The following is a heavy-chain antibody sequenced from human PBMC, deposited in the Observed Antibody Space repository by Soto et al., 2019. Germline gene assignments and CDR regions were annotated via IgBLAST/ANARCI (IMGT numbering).Heavy chain of an antibody. CDR2: IWYDGSNK. CDR1: GFTFSSYG. D-gene: IGHD3-10*01. V-gene: IGHV3-33*01. Sequence: GGSLRLSCAASGFTFSSYGMHWVRQAPGKGLEWVAVIWYDGSNKYYADSVKGRFTISRDNSKNTLYLQMNSLRAEDTAVYYCARGWFGELLEPPDIWGQGTMVTVSS. CDR3: ARGWFGELLEPPDI. J-gene: IGHJ3*02.